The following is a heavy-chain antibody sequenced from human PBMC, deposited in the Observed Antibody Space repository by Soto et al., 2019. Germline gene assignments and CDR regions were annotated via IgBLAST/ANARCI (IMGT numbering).Heavy chain of an antibody. Sequence: GGSLRLSCAASGFTFSTYGMHWVRQAPGKGLEWVAVIWYDGSNKYYVDSVKGRFSISRDNSKNTLYLQMNSLRAEDTAVYYCARDTFPLPGKGLWFGELRYYFDYWGQGTLVTVSS. CDR2: IWYDGSNK. CDR3: ARDTFPLPGKGLWFGELRYYFDY. V-gene: IGHV3-33*01. D-gene: IGHD3-10*01. CDR1: GFTFSTYG. J-gene: IGHJ4*02.